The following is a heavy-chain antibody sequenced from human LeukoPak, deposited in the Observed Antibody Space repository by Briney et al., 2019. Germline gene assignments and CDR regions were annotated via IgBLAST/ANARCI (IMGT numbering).Heavy chain of an antibody. Sequence: SETLSLTCTVSGASIRRTSYYWGWVRQPPGKGLEWIGTIYNRGSAYSTPSLKSRVTISVDTSKNQFSLKVSSVTAADTAVYYCASGSGYFFDYWGQGTLVTVSS. V-gene: IGHV4-39*01. CDR3: ASGSGYFFDY. J-gene: IGHJ4*02. CDR2: IYNRGSA. D-gene: IGHD1-14*01. CDR1: GASIRRTSYY.